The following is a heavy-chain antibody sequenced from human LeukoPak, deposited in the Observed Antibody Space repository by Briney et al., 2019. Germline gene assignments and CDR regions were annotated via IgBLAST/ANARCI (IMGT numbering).Heavy chain of an antibody. CDR1: GFTVSSNY. V-gene: IGHV3-53*01. D-gene: IGHD4-17*01. CDR3: ARTDYGDSGD. CDR2: IYSGGST. Sequence: GGSLRLSCTASGFTVSSNYMSWVRQAPGKGLEWVSVIYSGGSTYYADSVKGRFTISRDNSKNTLYLQMNSLRAEDTAVYYCARTDYGDSGDWGQGTLVTVSS. J-gene: IGHJ4*02.